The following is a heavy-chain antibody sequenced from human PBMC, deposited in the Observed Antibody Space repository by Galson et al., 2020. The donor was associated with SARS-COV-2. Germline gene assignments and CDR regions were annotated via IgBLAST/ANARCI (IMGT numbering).Heavy chain of an antibody. CDR1: GFTFSSYS. V-gene: IGHV3-48*01. Sequence: GESLKISCAASGFTFSSYSMNWVRQATGKGPEWVSYISSSGSTIYYADSVKGRFTISRDNAKNSLYLQMNSLRAEDTAVYYCARTYTPEGGTNPPDYWGQGTLVTVSS. J-gene: IGHJ4*02. CDR2: ISSSGSTI. D-gene: IGHD6-19*01. CDR3: ARTYTPEGGTNPPDY.